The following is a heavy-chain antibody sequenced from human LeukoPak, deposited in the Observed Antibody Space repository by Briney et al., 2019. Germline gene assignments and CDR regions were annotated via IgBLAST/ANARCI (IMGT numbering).Heavy chain of an antibody. Sequence: SGPALVEPTQTLTLTCTFSGFSLTTSGMCVSWIRQPPGKALEWLARIDWDDDKYYSTSLKTRLTISKDTSKNQVVLRMTNMDPVDTATYYCARIKTVDVALDYWGQGTLVTASS. D-gene: IGHD7-27*01. V-gene: IGHV2-70*11. CDR1: GFSLTTSGMC. J-gene: IGHJ4*02. CDR3: ARIKTVDVALDY. CDR2: IDWDDDK.